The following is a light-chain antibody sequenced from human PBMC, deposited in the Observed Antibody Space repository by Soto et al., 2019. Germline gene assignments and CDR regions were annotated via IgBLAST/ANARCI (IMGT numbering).Light chain of an antibody. CDR1: QSVASGY. Sequence: EIGLTQSPGTLSLSPGEGATLSCRASQSVASGYLAWYQQKPGQAPRLLIYGASNRATGIPDRFSGGGSGTDFALTISRLEPGDFAVYYCQQYGSSSYTFGQGTKLEIK. J-gene: IGKJ2*01. V-gene: IGKV3-20*01. CDR2: GAS. CDR3: QQYGSSSYT.